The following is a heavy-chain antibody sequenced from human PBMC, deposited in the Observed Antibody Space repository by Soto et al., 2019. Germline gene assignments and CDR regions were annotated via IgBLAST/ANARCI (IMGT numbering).Heavy chain of an antibody. Sequence: SETLSLTCTVSGGSISSGDYYWSWIRQPPGKGLEWIGYIYYSGSTYYNPSLKSRVTISVDTSKNQFSLKLSSVTAADTAVYYCARATGQEPDTAMVTPLLSDYWGQGTLVTVSS. CDR1: GGSISSGDYY. CDR2: IYYSGST. J-gene: IGHJ4*02. D-gene: IGHD5-18*01. V-gene: IGHV4-30-4*01. CDR3: ARATGQEPDTAMVTPLLSDY.